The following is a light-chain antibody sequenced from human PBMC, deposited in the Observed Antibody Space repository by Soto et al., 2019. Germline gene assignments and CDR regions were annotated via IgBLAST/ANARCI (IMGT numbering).Light chain of an antibody. CDR2: DSY. V-gene: IGLV1-51*01. CDR3: GVWDSNLQLYL. CDR1: WSIGRNY. J-gene: IGLJ1*01. Sequence: QSVLSQPPSLSAAPGQTVTISCSGSWSIGRNYVSWYQQFPGAAPKLLIFDSYQRPSGIPERFSASKSGTPATLDISGLRTGDEADYYCGVWDSNLQLYLFGSGTKVTVL.